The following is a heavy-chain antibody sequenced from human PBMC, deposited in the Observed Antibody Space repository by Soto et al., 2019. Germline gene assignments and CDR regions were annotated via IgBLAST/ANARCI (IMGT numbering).Heavy chain of an antibody. CDR1: GFPFSGYW. CDR3: ARAPYGGYDLGGVDY. CDR2: IKYDGGEK. J-gene: IGHJ4*02. Sequence: EVQLVESGGGLVQPGGSLRLSCAASGFPFSGYWMSWVRQAPGQGLEWVANIKYDGGEKYYVDSVKGRFTISRDNAKNSLYLQMSSLRAEDTAVYYSARAPYGGYDLGGVDYWCQGTLVTVSS. V-gene: IGHV3-7*04. D-gene: IGHD5-12*01.